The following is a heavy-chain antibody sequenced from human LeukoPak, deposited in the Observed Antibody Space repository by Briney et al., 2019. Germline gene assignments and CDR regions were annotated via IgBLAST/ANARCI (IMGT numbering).Heavy chain of an antibody. CDR2: ISAYNGNT. D-gene: IGHD6-19*01. Sequence: ASVKVSCKASGYTFTSYGISWVRQAPGQGLEWMGWISAYNGNTNYAQKLQGRVTMTTDTSTSTAYMELRSLRSEDTAVYYCARAYSSGWYFVYWGQGTLVTVSS. CDR3: ARAYSSGWYFVY. J-gene: IGHJ4*02. CDR1: GYTFTSYG. V-gene: IGHV1-18*01.